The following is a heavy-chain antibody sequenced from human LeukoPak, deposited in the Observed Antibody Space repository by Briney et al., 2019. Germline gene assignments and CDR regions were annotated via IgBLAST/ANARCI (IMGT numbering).Heavy chain of an antibody. J-gene: IGHJ4*02. CDR1: GFTFSSFV. V-gene: IGHV3-23*01. CDR3: AKVSCTGGTCSSFDY. D-gene: IGHD2-8*02. Sequence: GGSLRLSCAASGFTFSSFVMSWVRQAPGKGLEWVSSISGSGVYKYYTDSVKGRFTISRDNSKNTLYVQMNSLRAEDTAVYYCAKVSCTGGTCSSFDYWGQGTPVTVFS. CDR2: ISGSGVYK.